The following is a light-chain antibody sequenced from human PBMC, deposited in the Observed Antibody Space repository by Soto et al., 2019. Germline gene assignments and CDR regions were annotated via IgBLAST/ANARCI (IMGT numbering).Light chain of an antibody. V-gene: IGKV3-15*01. CDR3: LQYSNWPRA. CDR1: HSVNTN. J-gene: IGKJ1*01. CDR2: DAS. Sequence: DIMLTQSPATLSVSPGERATLSCRASHSVNTNLAWYQQSPGQAPRLLIYDASTRATGIPARFSGSGSGTEFTLTISSLQSGDFAVYYCLQYSNWPRASGQGTKVEIK.